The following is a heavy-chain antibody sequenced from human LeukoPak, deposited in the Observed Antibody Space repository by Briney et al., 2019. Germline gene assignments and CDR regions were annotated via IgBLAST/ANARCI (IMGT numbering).Heavy chain of an antibody. CDR1: GGTFSSYA. CDR2: IIPIFGTA. Sequence: GASVKVSCKASGGTFSSYAISWVRQAPGQGLEWMGRIIPIFGTANYAQKFQGRVTITADKSTSTAYMELSSLRSEDTAVYYCARDQPTISFPYFDYWGQGTLVTVSS. CDR3: ARDQPTISFPYFDY. J-gene: IGHJ4*02. V-gene: IGHV1-69*06. D-gene: IGHD5-24*01.